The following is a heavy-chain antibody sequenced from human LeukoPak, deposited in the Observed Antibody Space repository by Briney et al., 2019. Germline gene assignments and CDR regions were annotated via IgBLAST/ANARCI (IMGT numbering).Heavy chain of an antibody. Sequence: GGSLRLSCAASGFTFSSYWMSWVRQAPGKGLEWVANIKQDGTEKYYVDSVKGRLTISRDNAKSSLYLQMNSLRAEDTAVYYCARDHCSGGSCYSLADAFDIWGQGTLVTVSS. CDR2: IKQDGTEK. CDR3: ARDHCSGGSCYSLADAFDI. D-gene: IGHD2-15*01. V-gene: IGHV3-7*01. CDR1: GFTFSSYW. J-gene: IGHJ3*02.